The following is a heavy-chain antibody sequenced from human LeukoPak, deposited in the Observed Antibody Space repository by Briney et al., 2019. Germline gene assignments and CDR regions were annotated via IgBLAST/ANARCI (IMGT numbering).Heavy chain of an antibody. Sequence: PSETLSLTCTVSGGSISSYYWSWIRQPPGKGLEWIGYIYYSGSTNYNPSLKSRVTISVDTSKNQFSLKLSSVTAADAAVYYCARRGRFLDAFDIWGQGTMVTVSS. CDR1: GGSISSYY. CDR3: ARRGRFLDAFDI. D-gene: IGHD3-3*01. CDR2: IYYSGST. V-gene: IGHV4-59*01. J-gene: IGHJ3*02.